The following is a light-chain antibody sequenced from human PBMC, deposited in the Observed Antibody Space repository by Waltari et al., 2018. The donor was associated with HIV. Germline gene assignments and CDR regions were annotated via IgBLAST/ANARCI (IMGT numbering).Light chain of an antibody. CDR2: GNR. Sequence: QSVLTQPPPLSCAPGQRVTIPCTGGGSNIGAGFDVPGYQQLPGTAPKLLIFGNRNRPSGVPDRFSGSRSGTSDSLAITGLHTEDEADYYCQSYDSSLSGWVFGGGTKLTVL. CDR1: GSNIGAGFD. CDR3: QSYDSSLSGWV. J-gene: IGLJ3*02. V-gene: IGLV1-40*01.